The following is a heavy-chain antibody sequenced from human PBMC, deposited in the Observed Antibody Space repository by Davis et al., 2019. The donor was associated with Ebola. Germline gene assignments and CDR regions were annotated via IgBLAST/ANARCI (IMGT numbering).Heavy chain of an antibody. V-gene: IGHV5-51*01. Sequence: GESLKISCRGPVSGYWVAWVRQMPGKGLEWMGLIYPDNSETRYSPSFQGQVTISVDKATTTAYLQWSSLEASDTAIYYCTRRGYYHYGLDIWGQGTTVTVS. CDR2: IYPDNSET. CDR1: VSGYW. CDR3: TRRGYYHYGLDI. J-gene: IGHJ6*02. D-gene: IGHD2-15*01.